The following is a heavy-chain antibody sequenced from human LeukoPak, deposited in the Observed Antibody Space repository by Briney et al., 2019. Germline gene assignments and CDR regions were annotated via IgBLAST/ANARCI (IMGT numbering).Heavy chain of an antibody. J-gene: IGHJ4*02. Sequence: GGSLSLSCAVSGFPFSGYWMSWVRQAPGNGLEWVATINEDGSEEYYVGSVKGRFTISRDNAKNSLFLQMNSLRAEDTAVYYCARDGVAAGIYFDYWGQGTLVTVSS. CDR1: GFPFSGYW. D-gene: IGHD6-13*01. V-gene: IGHV3-7*01. CDR3: ARDGVAAGIYFDY. CDR2: INEDGSEE.